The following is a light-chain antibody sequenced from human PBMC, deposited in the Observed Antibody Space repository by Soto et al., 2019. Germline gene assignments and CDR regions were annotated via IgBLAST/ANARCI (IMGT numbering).Light chain of an antibody. CDR3: SSYTSTKTPYV. V-gene: IGLV2-14*01. J-gene: IGLJ1*01. CDR1: SSDVGAYYF. Sequence: HSALTQPLSFSGSPGQSITISCTASSSDVGAYYFLSCYQHRPGKAPKLILYEVTTRPSGISSRFSGSKYGNTASLTISGLQADDEAYYYCSSYTSTKTPYVFGTGTKLTVL. CDR2: EVT.